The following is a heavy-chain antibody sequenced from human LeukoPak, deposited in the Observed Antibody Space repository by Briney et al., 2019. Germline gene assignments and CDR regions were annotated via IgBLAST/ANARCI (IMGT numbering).Heavy chain of an antibody. J-gene: IGHJ4*02. CDR1: GVNFDDYG. D-gene: IGHD3-22*01. Sequence: GGSLRLSCAASGVNFDDYGMSWVRQAPGKGLEWVSGINWNGGGTGYADSVKGRFTISRENAKNSLYLQMNSLKAEDTALYYCARGPLQTIPTSKIVVYYYPFDYWGQGTLVTVSS. V-gene: IGHV3-20*04. CDR3: ARGPLQTIPTSKIVVYYYPFDY. CDR2: INWNGGGT.